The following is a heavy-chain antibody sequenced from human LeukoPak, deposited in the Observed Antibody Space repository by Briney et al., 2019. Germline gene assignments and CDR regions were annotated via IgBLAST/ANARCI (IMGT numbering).Heavy chain of an antibody. V-gene: IGHV3-30-3*01. J-gene: IGHJ3*02. CDR1: GFTFSSYA. Sequence: GGSLRLSCAASGFTFSSYAMHWVRQAPGKGLEWVAVISYDGSNKYYADSVKGRFTISRDNSKNTLYLQMNSLRAEDMAVYYCARDLYDFWSGYYSPGAFDIWGQGTMVTVSS. D-gene: IGHD3-3*01. CDR3: ARDLYDFWSGYYSPGAFDI. CDR2: ISYDGSNK.